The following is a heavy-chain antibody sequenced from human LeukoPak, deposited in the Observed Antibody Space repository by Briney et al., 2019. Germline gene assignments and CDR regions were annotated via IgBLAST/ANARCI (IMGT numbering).Heavy chain of an antibody. V-gene: IGHV4-38-2*01. D-gene: IGHD3-9*01. CDR1: GYSISSGYY. Sequence: SETLSLTCAVSGYSISSGYYWGWIRQPPGKGLEWIGSIYHSGSTYYNPSLKSRVTISVDTSKNQFSPKLSSVTAADTAVYYCARQAGYFDWLDYWGQGTLVTVSS. CDR2: IYHSGST. CDR3: ARQAGYFDWLDY. J-gene: IGHJ4*02.